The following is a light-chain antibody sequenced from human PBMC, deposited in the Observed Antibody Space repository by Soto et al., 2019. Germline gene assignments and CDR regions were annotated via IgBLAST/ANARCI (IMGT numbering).Light chain of an antibody. V-gene: IGLV2-14*01. CDR1: SSDVGGYNS. CDR3: TSYTPTITIGSV. CDR2: EVT. Sequence: QSALTQPASVSGSPGQSITISCTGTSSDVGGYNSVSWYQQHPGKAPKLIIYEVTNRPSGVSSRFSASKSDNTASLTISGLQAEDEADYYCTSYTPTITIGSVFGTGTKLTVL. J-gene: IGLJ1*01.